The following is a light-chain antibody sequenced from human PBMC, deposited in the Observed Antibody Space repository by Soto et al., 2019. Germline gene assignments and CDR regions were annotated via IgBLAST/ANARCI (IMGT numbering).Light chain of an antibody. J-gene: IGLJ1*01. CDR1: SSHNGAGYD. V-gene: IGLV1-40*01. CDR3: QSYDSSLSVLYV. CDR2: GNS. Sequence: SALTQPPPVSGAPGERVTISRPWGSSHNGAGYDVHWYQQLPGTAPKLLIYGNSNRPSGVPDRFSGSKSGTSASLTITGLQAEDEADYYCQSYDSSLSVLYVFGTGTKVTVL.